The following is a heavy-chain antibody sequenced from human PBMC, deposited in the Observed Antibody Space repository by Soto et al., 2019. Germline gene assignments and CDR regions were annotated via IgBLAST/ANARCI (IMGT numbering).Heavy chain of an antibody. V-gene: IGHV3-7*01. Sequence: GGSLRLSCAASGFTFSGYWMNWVRQAPGKGLEWVANIKQDGSEKYYVDSVKGRLTISRDNAKNSLSLQMNSLRAEDTAVYYCARRATTSAGYFDLWGRGTLVTVSS. CDR1: GFTFSGYW. J-gene: IGHJ2*01. CDR3: ARRATTSAGYFDL. CDR2: IKQDGSEK. D-gene: IGHD1-26*01.